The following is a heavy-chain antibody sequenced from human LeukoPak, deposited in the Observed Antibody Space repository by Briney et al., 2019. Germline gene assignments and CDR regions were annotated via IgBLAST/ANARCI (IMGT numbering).Heavy chain of an antibody. CDR1: GFTFSNFG. CDR3: AREVRYDSGRYYLAY. D-gene: IGHD3-22*01. J-gene: IGHJ4*02. V-gene: IGHV3-33*01. Sequence: GRPLRLSCAASGFTFSNFGMPWVRQAPGKGLEWVAFIYYHGGETYQADSVKDRFTISRDNSINPLYLQVTRLRAEDTAVYYCAREVRYDSGRYYLAYWGQGTLVTVSS. CDR2: IYYHGGET.